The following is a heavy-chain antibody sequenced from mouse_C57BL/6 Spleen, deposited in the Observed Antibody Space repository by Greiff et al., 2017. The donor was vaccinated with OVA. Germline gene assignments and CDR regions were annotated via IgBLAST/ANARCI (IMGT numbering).Heavy chain of an antibody. CDR3: ARWEDYGSSSRGYFDV. Sequence: VQLQQSGPELVKPGASVKISCKASGYTFTDYYINWVKQRPGQGLEWIGWIYPGSGNTKYNEKFKGKAPLNVDTSSSTAYRQLSSLTSEDSAVYFCARWEDYGSSSRGYFDVWGTGTTVTVSS. CDR2: IYPGSGNT. V-gene: IGHV1-84*01. D-gene: IGHD1-1*01. CDR1: GYTFTDYY. J-gene: IGHJ1*03.